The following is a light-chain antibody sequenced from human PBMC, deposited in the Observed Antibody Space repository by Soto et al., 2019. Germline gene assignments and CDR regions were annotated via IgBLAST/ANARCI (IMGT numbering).Light chain of an antibody. V-gene: IGKV1-5*03. Sequence: DIQMTQSPSTLSASVGDGVTITCRASQTISNWLAWYQRKPGKAPDLLIYKASSLEIGVPSRFSGSGSGTEFTLTISSLQPDDFATYYCQQYNSYPYTFGQGTKLEFK. CDR1: QTISNW. CDR3: QQYNSYPYT. J-gene: IGKJ2*01. CDR2: KAS.